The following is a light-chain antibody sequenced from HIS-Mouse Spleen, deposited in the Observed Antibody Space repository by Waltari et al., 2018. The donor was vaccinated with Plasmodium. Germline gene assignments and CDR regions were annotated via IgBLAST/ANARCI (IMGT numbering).Light chain of an antibody. Sequence: EIVITQSPATLSVSPGERATLSCMASQSVSSNLAWYHQKPGQAPSLLIYGASTRATGIPARFRGIGSGTEFTLTISSLQSEDCAVYYCQQYNNWSFTFGPGTKVDIK. CDR2: GAS. J-gene: IGKJ3*01. CDR1: QSVSSN. V-gene: IGKV3-15*01. CDR3: QQYNNWSFT.